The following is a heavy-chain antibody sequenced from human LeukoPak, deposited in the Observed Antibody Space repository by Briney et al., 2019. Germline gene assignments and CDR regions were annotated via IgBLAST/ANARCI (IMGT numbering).Heavy chain of an antibody. V-gene: IGHV3-30-3*01. CDR1: GLTFSSHA. CDR3: VREPGPGYFDY. J-gene: IGHJ4*02. D-gene: IGHD6-13*01. Sequence: SLRLSCAVSGLTFSSHAMHWVRQAPGKGLEWVAVTSQDGSDRHYTDSVKGRFTISRDNSRNTLYLQMNSLRAEDTAVYYCVREPGPGYFDYWGQGTLVTVSS. CDR2: TSQDGSDR.